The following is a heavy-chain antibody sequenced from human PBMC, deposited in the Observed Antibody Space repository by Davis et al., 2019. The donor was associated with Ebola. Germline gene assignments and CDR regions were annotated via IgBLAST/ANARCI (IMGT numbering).Heavy chain of an antibody. Sequence: MPSETLSLTCAVSGGSISSGGYSWSWIRQPPGKGLEWIGYIYHSGSTYYNPSLKSRVTISVDTSKNQFSLKLSSVTAADTAVYYCARGRIYSGYAAWGGMGGYWGQGTLVTVSS. CDR1: GGSISSGGYS. V-gene: IGHV4-30-2*01. J-gene: IGHJ4*02. CDR2: IYHSGST. D-gene: IGHD5-12*01. CDR3: ARGRIYSGYAAWGGMGGY.